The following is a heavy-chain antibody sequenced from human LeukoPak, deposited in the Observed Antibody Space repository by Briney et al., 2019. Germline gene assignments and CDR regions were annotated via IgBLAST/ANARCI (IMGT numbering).Heavy chain of an antibody. CDR1: GFTFSTYA. CDR2: ISSSSSYI. CDR3: ARDGEYGDYGSDY. V-gene: IGHV3-21*01. J-gene: IGHJ4*02. D-gene: IGHD4-17*01. Sequence: GGSLRLSCAASGFTFSTYAMSWVRQAPGKGLSWVSSISSSSSYIYYADSVKGRFTISRDNAKNSLYLQMNSLRAEDTAVYYCARDGEYGDYGSDYWGQGTLVTVSS.